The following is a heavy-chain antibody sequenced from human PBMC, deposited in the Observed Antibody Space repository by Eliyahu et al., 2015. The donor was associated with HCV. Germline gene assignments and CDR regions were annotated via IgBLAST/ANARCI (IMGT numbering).Heavy chain of an antibody. V-gene: IGHV4-39*01. D-gene: IGHD3-22*01. J-gene: IGHJ4*02. Sequence: QLQLQESGPGLVKPSETLSLTCTVSGGSIXSSSYYWGWIRQPPGKGLEWIGSIYYSGSTYYNPSLKSRVTISVDTSKNQFSLKLSSVTAADTAVYYCARLGSSITMIEGFDYWGQGTLVTVSS. CDR3: ARLGSSITMIEGFDY. CDR1: GGSIXSSSYY. CDR2: IYYSGST.